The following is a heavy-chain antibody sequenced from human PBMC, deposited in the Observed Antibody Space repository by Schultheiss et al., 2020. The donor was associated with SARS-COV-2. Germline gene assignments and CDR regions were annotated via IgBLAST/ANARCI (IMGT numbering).Heavy chain of an antibody. CDR3: ARGGVGATRSYYYGMDV. CDR1: GFTVSSNY. Sequence: GGSLRLSCAASGFTVSSNYMSWVRQAPGKGLEWVSYISSSGSTIYYADSVKGRFTISRDNAKNSLYLQMNSLRAEDTAVYYCARGGVGATRSYYYGMDVWGQGTTVTVSS. V-gene: IGHV3-11*04. CDR2: ISSSGSTI. D-gene: IGHD1-26*01. J-gene: IGHJ6*02.